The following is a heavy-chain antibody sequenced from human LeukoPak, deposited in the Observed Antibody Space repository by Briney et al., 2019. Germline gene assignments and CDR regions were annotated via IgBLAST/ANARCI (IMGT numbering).Heavy chain of an antibody. V-gene: IGHV4-59*01. CDR2: VYYSGDT. D-gene: IGHD5-18*01. CDR3: ARGLYSLGYYFDY. CDR1: GRSMTYYY. J-gene: IGHJ4*02. Sequence: SETLSLTCTVSGRSMTYYYWTWIRQAPGKGLEWIGFVYYSGDTNSNPSLKSRVTISVDTSKNQFSLKLSSVTAADTAVYYCARGLYSLGYYFDYWGRGTPVTVSS.